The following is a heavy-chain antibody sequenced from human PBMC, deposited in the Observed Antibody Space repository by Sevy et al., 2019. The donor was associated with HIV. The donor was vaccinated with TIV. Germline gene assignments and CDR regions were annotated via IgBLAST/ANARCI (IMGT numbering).Heavy chain of an antibody. CDR2: IRSKAYGGTT. Sequence: GGSLRLSCTASGFTFGDYAMSWVRQAPGKGLEWVGFIRSKAYGGTTEYAASVKGRFTISRDDSKSIAYLQMTSLKTEDTAVYYCTRAGGDLYLYYGMDVWGQGTTVTVSS. J-gene: IGHJ6*02. CDR1: GFTFGDYA. V-gene: IGHV3-49*04. CDR3: TRAGGDLYLYYGMDV. D-gene: IGHD3-16*01.